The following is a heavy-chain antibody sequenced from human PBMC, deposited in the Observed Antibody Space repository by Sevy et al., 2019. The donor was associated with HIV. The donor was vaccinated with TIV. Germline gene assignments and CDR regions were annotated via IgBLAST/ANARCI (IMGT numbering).Heavy chain of an antibody. CDR2: IYYSGST. V-gene: IGHV4-61*03. Sequence: SETLSLTCTVSGGSVSSGSYYWSWIRQPPGKGLEWIGYIYYSGSTNYNPSLKSRVTISVDTSKNHFSLKLSSVTAADTAVYYCARDPRDYSSSSPFDYWGQGTLVTVSS. J-gene: IGHJ4*02. CDR1: GGSVSSGSYY. CDR3: ARDPRDYSSSSPFDY. D-gene: IGHD6-6*01.